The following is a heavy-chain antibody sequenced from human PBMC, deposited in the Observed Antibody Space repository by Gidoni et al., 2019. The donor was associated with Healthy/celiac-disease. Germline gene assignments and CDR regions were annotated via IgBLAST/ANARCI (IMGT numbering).Heavy chain of an antibody. D-gene: IGHD5-12*01. J-gene: IGHJ2*01. V-gene: IGHV4-59*01. CDR1: GGSISSYY. CDR2: IYYSGST. Sequence: QVQLQESGPGLVKPSETPSLTCTVSGGSISSYYWSWIRQPPGKGLEWIGYIYYSGSTNYNPSLKSRVTISVDTSKNQFSLKLSSVTAADTAVYYCARVRRWLDWYFDLWGRGTLVTVSS. CDR3: ARVRRWLDWYFDL.